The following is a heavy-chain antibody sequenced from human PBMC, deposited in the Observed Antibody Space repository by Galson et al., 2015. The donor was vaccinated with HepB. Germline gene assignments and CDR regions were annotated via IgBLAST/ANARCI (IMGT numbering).Heavy chain of an antibody. CDR2: ISAYNRNT. D-gene: IGHD1-20*01. CDR1: GYTFTSYG. V-gene: IGHV1-18*01. J-gene: IGHJ4*02. CDR3: ARARYNWNY. Sequence: SVKVSCKASGYTFTSYGISWVRQAPGQGLEWMGWISAYNRNTNYAPKLQGRVTMTTDTSTSTAYMELRNLRSDNTAVYYCARARYNWNYWGQGTLVTVSS.